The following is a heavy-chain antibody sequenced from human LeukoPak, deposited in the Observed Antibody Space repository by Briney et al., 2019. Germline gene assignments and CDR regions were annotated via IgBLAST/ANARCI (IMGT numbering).Heavy chain of an antibody. Sequence: PSETLSLTCTVSGGSISSGSYYWSWIRQPAGKGLEWIGRIYTSGSTNYNPSLKSRVTISVDTSKNQFSLKLSSVTAADTAVYYCARDGYYYYYMDVWGKGTTVTVSS. CDR2: IYTSGST. J-gene: IGHJ6*03. CDR3: ARDGYYYYYMDV. V-gene: IGHV4-61*02. CDR1: GGSISSGSYY.